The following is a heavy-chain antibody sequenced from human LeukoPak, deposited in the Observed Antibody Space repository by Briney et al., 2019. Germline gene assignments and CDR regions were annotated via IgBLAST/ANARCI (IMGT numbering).Heavy chain of an antibody. J-gene: IGHJ4*02. V-gene: IGHV3-33*01. CDR1: GFTFSRYG. CDR2: IWYDGGNK. Sequence: GGSLRLSCAASGFTFSRYGMHWVRQAPGKGLEWGAVIWYDGGNKYYADSLKGRFTISRDNSKNTLYLEMNSLRAEDTAVYYCARLTSSWSIDYWGQGTLVTVSS. D-gene: IGHD6-13*01. CDR3: ARLTSSWSIDY.